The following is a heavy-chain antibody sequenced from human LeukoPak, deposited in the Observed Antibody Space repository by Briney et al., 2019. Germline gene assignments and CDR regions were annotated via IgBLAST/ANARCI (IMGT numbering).Heavy chain of an antibody. CDR1: GFPFSNHA. CDR2: MIGSGSST. Sequence: GGPLRLSCAASGFPFSNHAMSWVRQAPGKGLEWVSAMIGSGSSTYYADSVKGRFTISRDNARNTLFLQMNSLRVEDTAVYYCAKDETHSSGWAPFDSWGQGTLVIVSS. J-gene: IGHJ4*02. CDR3: AKDETHSSGWAPFDS. D-gene: IGHD6-19*01. V-gene: IGHV3-23*01.